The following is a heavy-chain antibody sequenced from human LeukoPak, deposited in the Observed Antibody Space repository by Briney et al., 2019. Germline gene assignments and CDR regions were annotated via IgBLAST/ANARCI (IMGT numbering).Heavy chain of an antibody. V-gene: IGHV4-34*01. Sequence: SETLSLTCAVYGGSFSGYYWSWIRQPPGKGLEWIGEINHSGSTNYNPSLKSRVTISVDTSKNQFSLKLSSVTAADTAVYYCARGRGDGYNFHPRKDFDYWGQGTLATVSS. CDR3: ARGRGDGYNFHPRKDFDY. CDR1: GGSFSGYY. CDR2: INHSGST. J-gene: IGHJ4*02. D-gene: IGHD5-24*01.